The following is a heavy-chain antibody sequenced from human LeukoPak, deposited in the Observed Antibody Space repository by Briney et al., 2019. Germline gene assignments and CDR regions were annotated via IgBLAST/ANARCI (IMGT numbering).Heavy chain of an antibody. Sequence: GGSLRLSCAASGFTFSTHGMHWVRQAPGKGPEWVATISYDGNTKFYADFVEGRFTISRDNSKNILWLQMTSLTAEDMGVYYCAKPVRSFSYSEWNYLDSWGQGTLVTVSS. J-gene: IGHJ4*02. V-gene: IGHV3-30*18. CDR3: AKPVRSFSYSEWNYLDS. CDR2: ISYDGNTK. CDR1: GFTFSTHG. D-gene: IGHD3-3*01.